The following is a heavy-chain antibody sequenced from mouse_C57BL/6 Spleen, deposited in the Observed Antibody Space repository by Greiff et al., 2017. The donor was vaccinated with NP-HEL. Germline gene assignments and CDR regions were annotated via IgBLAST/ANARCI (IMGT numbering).Heavy chain of an antibody. CDR2: IDPSDSYT. CDR1: GYTFTSYW. Sequence: VQLQQPGAELVMPGASVKLSCKASGYTFTSYWMHWVKQRPGQGLEWIGEIDPSDSYTNYNQKFKGKSTLTVDKSSSTAYMQLSSLTSEDSAVYYCARKGGSGDYFDYWGQGTTLTVSS. D-gene: IGHD3-2*02. J-gene: IGHJ2*01. CDR3: ARKGGSGDYFDY. V-gene: IGHV1-69*01.